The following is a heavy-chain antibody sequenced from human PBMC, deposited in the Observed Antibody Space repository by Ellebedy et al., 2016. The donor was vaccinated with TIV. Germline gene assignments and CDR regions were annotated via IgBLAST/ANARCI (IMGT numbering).Heavy chain of an antibody. J-gene: IGHJ5*02. CDR3: AREDYRTFDP. Sequence: GESLKISCTASGFTFSNYAMHWVRQAPGKGLEWVSSINPVSTHMYYADSLRGRFTISRDNAKNSLYLQMNSLRAEDTAVYYCAREDYRTFDPWGQGTLVTVSS. D-gene: IGHD4-11*01. V-gene: IGHV3-21*01. CDR2: INPVSTHM. CDR1: GFTFSNYA.